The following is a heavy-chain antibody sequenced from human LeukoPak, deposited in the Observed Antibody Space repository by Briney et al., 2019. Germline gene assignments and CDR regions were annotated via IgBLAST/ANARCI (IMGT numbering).Heavy chain of an antibody. V-gene: IGHV4-34*01. Sequence: PSETLSLTCAVYGGSFSGYYWSWIRQPPGKGLEWIGEINHSGSTNYNPSLKSRVTISVDTSKNQFSLKLSSVTAADTAVYYCARGGDTAMPGFDYWGQGTLVTVSS. CDR1: GGSFSGYY. D-gene: IGHD5-18*01. CDR2: INHSGST. J-gene: IGHJ4*02. CDR3: ARGGDTAMPGFDY.